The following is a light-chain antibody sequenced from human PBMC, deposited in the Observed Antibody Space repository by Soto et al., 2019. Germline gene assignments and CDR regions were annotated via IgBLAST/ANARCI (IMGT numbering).Light chain of an antibody. CDR2: GPS. J-gene: IGKJ1*01. V-gene: IGKV3-20*01. CDR1: QNVNSNH. Sequence: EIVLTQSPGTLSLSPGERATLSCRASQNVNSNHTAWYQQKPGQAPRLLIYGPSSRATGIPERFSGSGSGTDFTLTISRLEPEDFAVYFCHQFCSSPQTFGHGTKVEIK. CDR3: HQFCSSPQT.